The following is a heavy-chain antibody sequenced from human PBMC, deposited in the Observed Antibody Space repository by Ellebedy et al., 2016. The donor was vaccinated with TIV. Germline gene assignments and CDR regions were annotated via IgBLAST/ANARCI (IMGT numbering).Heavy chain of an antibody. V-gene: IGHV4-4*02. D-gene: IGHD1-20*01. CDR3: ARDAHLTAY. J-gene: IGHJ4*02. CDR1: GGSISSSNW. CDR2: VHPSGIT. Sequence: MPSETLSLTCAVSGGSISSSNWWNWLRHAPGKGLEWIGEVHPSGITNYNPSLKSRVTISVARSKNQFSLKLNSVTAADTALYYCARDAHLTAYWGQGTLVTVSS.